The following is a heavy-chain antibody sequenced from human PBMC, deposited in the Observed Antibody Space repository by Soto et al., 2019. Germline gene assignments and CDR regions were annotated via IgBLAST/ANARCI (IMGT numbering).Heavy chain of an antibody. V-gene: IGHV5-10-1*01. J-gene: IGHJ6*02. CDR2: IDPSDSYT. CDR3: ARRNYYYYGMDV. CDR1: GYSFTSYW. Sequence: GESLKISCKGSGYSFTSYWISWVRQMPGKGLEWMGRIDPSDSYTNYSPSFQGHVTISADKSISPAYLQWSSLKASDTAMYYCARRNYYYYGMDVWGQGTTVTVSS.